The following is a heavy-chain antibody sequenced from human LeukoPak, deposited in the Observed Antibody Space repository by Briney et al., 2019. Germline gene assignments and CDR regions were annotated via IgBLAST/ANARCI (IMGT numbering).Heavy chain of an antibody. D-gene: IGHD3-10*01. CDR2: TSSDLNVK. CDR3: AREGYYGSGSPPSLYFDY. CDR1: GFTFRNYV. Sequence: GGSLRLSCAASGFTFRNYVIHWVRQAPGKGLEWVAVTSSDLNVKLYADSVKGRFTISRDNSRSTLYLQMNSLRPEDTAIYYCAREGYYGSGSPPSLYFDYWGQETLVTVSS. J-gene: IGHJ4*02. V-gene: IGHV3-30-3*01.